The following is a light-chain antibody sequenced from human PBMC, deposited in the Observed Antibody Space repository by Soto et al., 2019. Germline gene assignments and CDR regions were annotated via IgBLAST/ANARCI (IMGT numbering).Light chain of an antibody. CDR2: GAS. V-gene: IGKV3-20*01. CDR3: QQFSSYPLT. J-gene: IGKJ4*01. CDR1: QSVSSSY. Sequence: EIVLTQSPGTLSLSPGERATLSCRASQSVSSSYLAWYQQKPGQAPRLLIFGASSRETGIPERFSGGGSGTECTRTISRLEPEDFAVYYCQQFSSYPLTFGGGTKVDIK.